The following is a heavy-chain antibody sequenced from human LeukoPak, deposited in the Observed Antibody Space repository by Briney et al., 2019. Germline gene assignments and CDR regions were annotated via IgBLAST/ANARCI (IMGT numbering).Heavy chain of an antibody. J-gene: IGHJ5*02. CDR1: GFTFSSYA. D-gene: IGHD1-26*01. CDR2: ISYDGSTK. Sequence: QPGGSLRLSCAASGFTFSSYAMPWVRQAPGKGLEWVAVISYDGSTKYYADSVKGRFTISRDNSKNTLYLQMTSLRTEDAAVYFCAKDRRKWVIDSGNDNWLDPWGQGTLVTVSS. CDR3: AKDRRKWVIDSGNDNWLDP. V-gene: IGHV3-30-3*01.